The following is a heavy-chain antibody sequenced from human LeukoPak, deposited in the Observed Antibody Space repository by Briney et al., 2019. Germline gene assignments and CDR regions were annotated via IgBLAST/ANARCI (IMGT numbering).Heavy chain of an antibody. CDR1: GYTFTTYG. J-gene: IGHJ4*02. CDR3: ARGNPGYYDSSGYPRDY. D-gene: IGHD3-22*01. Sequence: GASVKVSCKASGYTFTTYGISWVRQAPGQGLEWMGWINPNSGGTNYAQKFQGRVTMTRDTSISTAYMELSRLRSDDTAVYYCARGNPGYYDSSGYPRDYWGQGTLVTVSS. CDR2: INPNSGGT. V-gene: IGHV1-2*02.